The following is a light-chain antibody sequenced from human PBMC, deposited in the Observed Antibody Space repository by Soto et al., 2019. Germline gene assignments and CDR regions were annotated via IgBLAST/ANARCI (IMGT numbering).Light chain of an antibody. CDR2: TSG. J-gene: IGKJ2*01. CDR1: QRITTY. Sequence: IQMTQSPSSLSASVGDRVTITCRASQRITTYLNWYQQKPGKAPKLLISTSGTLQRGVPSRFSGSGSGTDFTLTITALRPEDFATYFCQQIYSIPYTFGQGTKLEIK. V-gene: IGKV1-39*01. CDR3: QQIYSIPYT.